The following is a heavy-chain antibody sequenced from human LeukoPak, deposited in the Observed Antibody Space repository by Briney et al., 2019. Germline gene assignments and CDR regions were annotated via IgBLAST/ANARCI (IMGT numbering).Heavy chain of an antibody. V-gene: IGHV4-59*01. Sequence: SETLSPTCTVSGGSISSYYRSWIRQPPGKGLEWIGYIYYSGSTNYNPSLKSRVTISVETYKNQFSLKLSSVTAADTAVYYCARDGGGEINWFDPWGQGTLVTVSS. CDR2: IYYSGST. D-gene: IGHD4-23*01. J-gene: IGHJ5*02. CDR3: ARDGGGEINWFDP. CDR1: GGSISSYY.